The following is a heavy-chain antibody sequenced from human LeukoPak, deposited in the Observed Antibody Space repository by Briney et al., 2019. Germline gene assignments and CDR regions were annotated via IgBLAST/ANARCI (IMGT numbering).Heavy chain of an antibody. D-gene: IGHD3-3*01. CDR2: IYYSGST. Sequence: SETLSLTCTVSGGSFSSGDYYWSWIRQPPGKGLEGIRYIYYSGSTYYNPSLNSRVTIAVDTSKKQFSLKLSSVTAADTAVYYCARVYDFWSGYLVDPWGQGTLVTVSS. V-gene: IGHV4-30-4*08. CDR1: GGSFSSGDYY. CDR3: ARVYDFWSGYLVDP. J-gene: IGHJ5*02.